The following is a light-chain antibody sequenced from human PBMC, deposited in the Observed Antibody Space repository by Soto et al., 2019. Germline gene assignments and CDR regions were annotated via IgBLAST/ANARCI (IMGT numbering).Light chain of an antibody. CDR2: SNN. V-gene: IGLV1-44*01. J-gene: IGLJ1*01. Sequence: QSVLTQPPSASGTPGQRVTISCSGSSSNIGSNTVNWYQQLPGTAPKLLIYSNNQRPSGVPDRFSGSKSGTSASLAISGLQSEDEADYYCAAWDDSLNGPLYVFGTGTKVSDL. CDR1: SSNIGSNT. CDR3: AAWDDSLNGPLYV.